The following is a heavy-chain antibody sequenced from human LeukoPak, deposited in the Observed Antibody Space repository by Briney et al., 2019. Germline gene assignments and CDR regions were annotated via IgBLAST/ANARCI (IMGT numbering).Heavy chain of an antibody. CDR3: ARHGTYYDFWSGYYPNWFDP. J-gene: IGHJ5*02. V-gene: IGHV5-51*01. D-gene: IGHD3-3*01. CDR1: GYSFTTHW. Sequence: GESLKISCKASGYSFTTHWIGWVRQMPGKGLEWMGIIYPGDSDTRYSPSFQGQVTISADKSISTAYLQWSSLKASDTAMYYCARHGTYYDFWSGYYPNWFDPWGQGTLVTVSS. CDR2: IYPGDSDT.